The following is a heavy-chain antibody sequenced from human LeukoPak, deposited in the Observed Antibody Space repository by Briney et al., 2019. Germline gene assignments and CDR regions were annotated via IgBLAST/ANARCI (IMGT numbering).Heavy chain of an antibody. V-gene: IGHV4-34*01. D-gene: IGHD3-22*01. CDR1: GGSFSGYY. CDR2: INHSGST. Sequence: SETLSLTCAVYGGSFSGYYWSWIRQPPGKGLEWIGEINHSGSTNYNPSLNSRVTISVDTSKNQFSLKLSSVAAADTAVYYCAKDSSGPFVCWGQGTLVTVSS. J-gene: IGHJ4*02. CDR3: AKDSSGPFVC.